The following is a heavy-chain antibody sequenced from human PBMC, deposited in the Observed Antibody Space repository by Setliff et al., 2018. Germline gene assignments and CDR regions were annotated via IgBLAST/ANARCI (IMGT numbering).Heavy chain of an antibody. CDR3: ARSENCFSTHCSPYDY. V-gene: IGHV3-33*08. J-gene: IGHJ4*02. CDR1: GFTFSNYR. CDR2: IWHDGGNK. Sequence: GGSLRLSCAASGFTFSNYRMHWVRQAPGKGLEWVAVIWHDGGNKYHADSVKGRFTISRDNSKNTLYLQMNSLRPEDTATYYCARSENCFSTHCSPYDYWGQGTLVTVSS. D-gene: IGHD2-2*01.